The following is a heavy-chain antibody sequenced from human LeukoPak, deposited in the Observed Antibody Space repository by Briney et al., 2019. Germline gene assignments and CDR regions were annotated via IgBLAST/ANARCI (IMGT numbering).Heavy chain of an antibody. CDR2: VTISDGRT. CDR1: GFTFSRHW. V-gene: IGHV3-23*01. D-gene: IGHD3-3*01. CDR3: ATYNIGYYYFDY. Sequence: GGSLRLSCAASGFTFSRHWMSWVRQAPGKGLEWVSTVTISDGRTYYADSVKGRFTISRDKSKNTVHLQMNSLRADDTALYYCATYNIGYYYFDYWGQGTTVTVSS. J-gene: IGHJ4*02.